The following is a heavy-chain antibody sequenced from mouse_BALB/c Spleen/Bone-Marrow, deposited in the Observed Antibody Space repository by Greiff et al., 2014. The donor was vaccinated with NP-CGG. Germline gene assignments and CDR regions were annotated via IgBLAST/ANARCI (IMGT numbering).Heavy chain of an antibody. CDR3: ARLRRYYGYFDY. J-gene: IGHJ2*01. D-gene: IGHD1-1*01. V-gene: IGHV5-17*02. CDR2: ISSGSSTI. Sequence: EVKLVESGGGLVQPGGSRKLSCAASGFTFSSFGMHWVRQAPEKGLEWVAYISSGSSTIYYADTVKGRFTISRDNPKNTLFLHMTSLRSEDTAMYYCARLRRYYGYFDYWGQGTTLTVSS. CDR1: GFTFSSFG.